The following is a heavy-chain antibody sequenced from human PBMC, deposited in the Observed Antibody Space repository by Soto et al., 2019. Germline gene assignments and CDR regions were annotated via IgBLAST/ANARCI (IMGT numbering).Heavy chain of an antibody. V-gene: IGHV1-18*01. CDR3: ARAQLARGYYYGMDV. Sequence: QVQLVQSGAEVKKPGASVKVSCKASGYTFTSYGISWVRQAPGQGLEWMGWISDYNGNTNDAQKLQGRVTMTTDTSTSTAYIELRSLRSDDTAVYYCARAQLARGYYYGMDVWGQGTTVTVSS. J-gene: IGHJ6*02. D-gene: IGHD3-10*01. CDR1: GYTFTSYG. CDR2: ISDYNGNT.